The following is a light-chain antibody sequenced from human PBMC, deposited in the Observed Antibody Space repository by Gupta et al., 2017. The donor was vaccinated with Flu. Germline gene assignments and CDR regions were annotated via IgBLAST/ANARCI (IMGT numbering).Light chain of an antibody. Sequence: YDLTQPLSVSVALGQTARISCGGYNIESKSVNWYQQKPGQAPILLIYRETNRPSGVPERFAASNLGNRATLTISRAQPGDEADYYCQVWDGTAVVFATGTKVTVL. CDR2: RET. CDR3: QVWDGTAVV. J-gene: IGLJ1*01. CDR1: NIESKS. V-gene: IGLV3-9*01.